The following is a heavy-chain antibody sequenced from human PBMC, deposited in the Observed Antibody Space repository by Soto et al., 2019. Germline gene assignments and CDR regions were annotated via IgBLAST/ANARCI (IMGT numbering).Heavy chain of an antibody. CDR3: AKGRQWLVQVDY. V-gene: IGHV3-23*01. D-gene: IGHD6-19*01. Sequence: PGGSLRLSCAASGFTFSGYAMSWVRQAPGKGLEWVSAISGSGGSTYYAASVKGRFTISRDNSKNTLYLQMNSLRAEDTAVYYCAKGRQWLVQVDYWGQGTLVTVSS. J-gene: IGHJ4*02. CDR2: ISGSGGST. CDR1: GFTFSGYA.